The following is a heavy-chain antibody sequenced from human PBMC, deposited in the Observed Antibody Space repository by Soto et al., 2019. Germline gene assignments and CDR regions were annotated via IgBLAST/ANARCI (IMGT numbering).Heavy chain of an antibody. CDR1: GGSISSSSYY. Sequence: SETLSLTCTVSGGSISSSSYYWGWIRQPPGKGLEWIGSIYYSGSTYYNPSLKSRVTISVDTSKNQFSLKLSSVTAADTAVYYCARPPTVTTGDYFDYWGQGTLVTVSS. CDR2: IYYSGST. D-gene: IGHD4-17*01. CDR3: ARPPTVTTGDYFDY. V-gene: IGHV4-39*01. J-gene: IGHJ4*02.